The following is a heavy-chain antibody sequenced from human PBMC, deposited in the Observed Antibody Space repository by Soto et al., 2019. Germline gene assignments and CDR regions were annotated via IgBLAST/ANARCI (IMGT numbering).Heavy chain of an antibody. CDR3: ATGRGVDRRLE. CDR2: FDPEDGKR. J-gene: IGHJ4*02. CDR1: GYTLTELS. Sequence: ASVKVSCKVSGYTLTELSMHWLRQAPGKGLEWMGSFDPEDGKRIYAQKFQGRLTLTEDTSTDTSYMELTSLRSEDTAVYYCATGRGVDRRLEWGQGTLGTVSS. D-gene: IGHD3-10*01. V-gene: IGHV1-24*01.